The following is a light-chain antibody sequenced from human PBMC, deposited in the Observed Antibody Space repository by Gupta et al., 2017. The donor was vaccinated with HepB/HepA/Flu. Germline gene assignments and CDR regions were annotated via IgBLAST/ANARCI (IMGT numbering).Light chain of an antibody. CDR2: ENN. CDR1: SSNIGNNF. Sequence: QSVLTQPPSVSAAPGPKVTISCSGSSSNIGNNFVSWYQHLPGTAPKLLIHENNERPSGIPDRFSGSKSGTSATLGITGLQTGDEADYYCGTWDSSLSAVVFGGGTKLTVL. J-gene: IGLJ2*01. V-gene: IGLV1-51*02. CDR3: GTWDSSLSAVV.